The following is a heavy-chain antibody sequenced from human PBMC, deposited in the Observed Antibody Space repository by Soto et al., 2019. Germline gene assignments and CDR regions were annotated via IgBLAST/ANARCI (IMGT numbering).Heavy chain of an antibody. CDR2: IWFDGNKE. CDR3: ARGMGQHAQDYFDY. J-gene: IGHJ4*02. V-gene: IGHV3-33*01. Sequence: QVQLVESGGGAVQPGRSLRLSCVASGFTFSRYGMHWVRQAPGKGLEWVSVIWFDGNKEYYAVPVKGRFTISRDNSKNTLYLQMNSLTAEDTAVYYCARGMGQHAQDYFDYWGQGTPVTVSS. D-gene: IGHD6-13*01. CDR1: GFTFSRYG.